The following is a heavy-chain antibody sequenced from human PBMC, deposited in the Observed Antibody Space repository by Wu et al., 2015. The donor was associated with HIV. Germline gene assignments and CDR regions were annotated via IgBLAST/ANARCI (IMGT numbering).Heavy chain of an antibody. Sequence: QVQLVQSGAEVKKPGSSVKVSCKASGGTFSSYAISWVRQAPGQGLEWMGGIIPIFGTANYAQKFQGRVTITTDESTSTAYMELSSLRSEDTAVYYCARDLNPYYYDSSGYYYYWGQGTLVTVSS. J-gene: IGHJ4*02. CDR2: IIPIFGTA. V-gene: IGHV1-69*05. CDR3: ARDLNPYYYDSSGYYYY. CDR1: GGTFSSYA. D-gene: IGHD3-22*01.